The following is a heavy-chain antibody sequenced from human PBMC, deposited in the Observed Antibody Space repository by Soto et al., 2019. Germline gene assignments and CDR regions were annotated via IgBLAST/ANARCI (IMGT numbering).Heavy chain of an antibody. V-gene: IGHV3-23*01. CDR1: GFTFSSYA. CDR3: GSGVPRNPHDY. J-gene: IGHJ4*02. CDR2: ISGSGGSK. D-gene: IGHD2-8*01. Sequence: GGSLRLSCAASGFTFSSYAMSWVRQAPGKGLEWVSAISGSGGSKYYADSVKGRFTISRDNAKNTLYLQMNSLRAEDTAVYYCGSGVPRNPHDYWAQRTPVTVSA.